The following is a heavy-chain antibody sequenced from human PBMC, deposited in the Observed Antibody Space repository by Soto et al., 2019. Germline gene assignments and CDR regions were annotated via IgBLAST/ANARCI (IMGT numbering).Heavy chain of an antibody. Sequence: SVTVSCKAPVCAFISYSFNCVRQAPGRGLEWVGGIIPMFGTSNYAQKFQGRVTITADGSTTTAYMELRSLRSEDTAVYYCARDTGVTPRKNYFDYWGQGPLVTVSS. CDR2: IIPMFGTS. CDR3: ARDTGVTPRKNYFDY. D-gene: IGHD3-3*01. V-gene: IGHV1-69*13. CDR1: VCAFISYS. J-gene: IGHJ4*02.